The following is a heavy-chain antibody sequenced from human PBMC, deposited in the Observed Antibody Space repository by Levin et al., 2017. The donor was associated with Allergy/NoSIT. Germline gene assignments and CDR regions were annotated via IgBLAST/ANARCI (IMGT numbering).Heavy chain of an antibody. V-gene: IGHV3-30-3*01. CDR3: ASLSPASGGSGSYLRAFDI. J-gene: IGHJ3*02. Sequence: PGGSLRLSCAASGFTFSSYARHWVRQAPGKGLEWVAVISYDGSNKYYADSVKGRFTISRDNSKNTLYLQMNSLRAEYTAVYYCASLSPASGGSGSYLRAFDIWGQGTMVTVSS. D-gene: IGHD3-10*01. CDR2: ISYDGSNK. CDR1: GFTFSSYA.